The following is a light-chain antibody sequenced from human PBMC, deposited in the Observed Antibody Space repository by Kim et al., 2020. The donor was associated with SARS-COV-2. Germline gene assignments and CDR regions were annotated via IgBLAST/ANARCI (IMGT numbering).Light chain of an antibody. Sequence: VALGQTVRITCQGDTLRSYYATWYQQKPGQAPILVIYGKNNRPSGIPDRFSGSSSGNTASLTITGTQAGDEADYYCNSRDSNDNVVFGGGTKLTVL. CDR1: TLRSYY. CDR2: GKN. J-gene: IGLJ2*01. CDR3: NSRDSNDNVV. V-gene: IGLV3-19*01.